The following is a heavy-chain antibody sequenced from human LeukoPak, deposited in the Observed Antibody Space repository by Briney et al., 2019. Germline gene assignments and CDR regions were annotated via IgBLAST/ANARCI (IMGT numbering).Heavy chain of an antibody. D-gene: IGHD6-19*01. CDR3: ARGNIAVAGTDY. J-gene: IGHJ4*02. CDR2: VSPSGST. CDR1: GASISSESYY. V-gene: IGHV4-61*02. Sequence: ASETLSLTCIVSGASISSESYYWSWIRQSAGKGLEWIGRVSPSGSTNYNPSLKSRVTISVDTSKNQFSLKLSSVTAADTAVYYCARGNIAVAGTDYWGQGTLVTVSS.